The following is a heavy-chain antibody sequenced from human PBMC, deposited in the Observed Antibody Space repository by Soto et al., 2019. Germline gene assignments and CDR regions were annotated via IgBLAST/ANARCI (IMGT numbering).Heavy chain of an antibody. Sequence: GGSLRLACELSGFTFIAYWMHWVRQVPGKGLIWVSRISDDGSTTTYADSVKGRFTISRDNAKNTLYLQMNSLRADDTGLYYCTRGPRVSSTGTGAHWGQGTLVTVSS. D-gene: IGHD1-1*01. CDR2: ISDDGSTT. V-gene: IGHV3-74*01. CDR1: GFTFIAYW. CDR3: TRGPRVSSTGTGAH. J-gene: IGHJ4*02.